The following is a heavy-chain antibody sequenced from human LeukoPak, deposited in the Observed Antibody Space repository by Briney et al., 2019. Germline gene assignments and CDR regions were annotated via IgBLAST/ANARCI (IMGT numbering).Heavy chain of an antibody. J-gene: IGHJ6*02. Sequence: PGGSLRLSCAGSGFTFSSYWMHWVRQAPGKGLVWVSRINSDGSSASYADSVKGRFTISRDNAKNTLYLQMNSLRAEDTAVYYCARVDCSGGSCYSGEVDYYYYYGMDVWGQGTTVTVSS. CDR2: INSDGSSA. D-gene: IGHD2-15*01. CDR1: GFTFSSYW. CDR3: ARVDCSGGSCYSGEVDYYYYYGMDV. V-gene: IGHV3-74*01.